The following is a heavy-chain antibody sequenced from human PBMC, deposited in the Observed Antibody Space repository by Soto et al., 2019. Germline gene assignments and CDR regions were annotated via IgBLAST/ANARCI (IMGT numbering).Heavy chain of an antibody. CDR1: GVPITTFY. CDR2: IYYGGST. Sequence: QVQLQESGPALVRPSDSLSLMCSVSGVPITTFYWSWIRQAPGKGLEYIGYIYYGGSTHYHPALKSRVIISVAAANNEFSLKLRSVTAADTAAYYCARGQLLHYHYGLDVWGQGTTVIV. V-gene: IGHV4-59*07. J-gene: IGHJ6*02. D-gene: IGHD3-10*01. CDR3: ARGQLLHYHYGLDV.